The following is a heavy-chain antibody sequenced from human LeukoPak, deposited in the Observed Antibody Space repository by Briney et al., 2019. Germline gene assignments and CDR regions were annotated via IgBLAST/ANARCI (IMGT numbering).Heavy chain of an antibody. CDR1: GYTFTGYY. CDR2: IIPIFGTA. J-gene: IGHJ5*02. V-gene: IGHV1-69*13. Sequence: ASVKVSCKASGYTFTGYYMHWVRQAPGQGLEWMGGIIPIFGTANYAQKFQGRVTITADESTSTAYMELSSLRSEDTAVYYCARDLRDYYDSSGYYSWGQGTLVTVSS. CDR3: ARDLRDYYDSSGYYS. D-gene: IGHD3-22*01.